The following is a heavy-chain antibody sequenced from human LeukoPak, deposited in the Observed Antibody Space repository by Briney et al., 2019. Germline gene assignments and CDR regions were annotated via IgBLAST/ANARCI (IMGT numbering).Heavy chain of an antibody. CDR2: INHSGST. V-gene: IGHV4-34*01. D-gene: IGHD5/OR15-5a*01. CDR3: ARGLFVSRRMPIGY. CDR1: GGSFSGYY. Sequence: SETLSLTCAVYGGSFSGYYWSWIRQPPGKGLEWIGEINHSGSTNYNPSLKSRVTISVDTSKNQFSLKLSSVTAADTAVYYCARGLFVSRRMPIGYWGQGTLVTVSS. J-gene: IGHJ4*02.